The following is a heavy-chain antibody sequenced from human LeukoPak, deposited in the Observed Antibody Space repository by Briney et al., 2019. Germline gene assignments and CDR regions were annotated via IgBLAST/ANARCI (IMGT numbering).Heavy chain of an antibody. V-gene: IGHV3-15*01. CDR3: ATFTVRGVINI. D-gene: IGHD3-10*01. Sequence: GGSLRLSCAASGFTFSNTWMKWVRQAPGKGLEWVGRIQSKTDGGTTEYAAPVKGRFTISRDDSKTTLYLQMNSLKTEDTAVYYCATFTVRGVINIWGQGTLVTVSS. CDR2: IQSKTDGGTT. J-gene: IGHJ4*02. CDR1: GFTFSNTW.